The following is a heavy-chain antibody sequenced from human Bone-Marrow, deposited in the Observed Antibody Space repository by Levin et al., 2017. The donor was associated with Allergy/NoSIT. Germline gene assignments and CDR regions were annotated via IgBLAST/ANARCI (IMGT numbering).Heavy chain of an antibody. CDR3: ARDGPGIQLSF. J-gene: IGHJ4*02. Sequence: SVKVSCKTSGGTFSSYIIHWVRQAPGQGLEWMGRIIPMVDIPNYAQKFQGRVTITADKSTSTASMELSSLTSEDTAFYYCARDGPGIQLSFWGQGTLVTVSS. D-gene: IGHD5-18*01. CDR1: GGTFSSYI. CDR2: IIPMVDIP. V-gene: IGHV1-69*04.